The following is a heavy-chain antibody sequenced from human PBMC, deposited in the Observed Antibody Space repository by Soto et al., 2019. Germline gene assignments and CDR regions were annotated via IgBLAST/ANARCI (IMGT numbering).Heavy chain of an antibody. CDR2: IYSGGST. J-gene: IGHJ6*02. V-gene: IGHV3-53*04. CDR1: GFTDSSNY. CDR3: ARDPYSDSSGYWASYGMDV. D-gene: IGHD3-22*01. Sequence: EVQLVESGGGLVQPGGSLRLSCAASGFTDSSNYMSWVRQAPGKGLEWVSVIYSGGSTYYADSVKGRFTISRHNSKNTLYLQMNSLRAEDTAVYYCARDPYSDSSGYWASYGMDVWGQGTTVTVSS.